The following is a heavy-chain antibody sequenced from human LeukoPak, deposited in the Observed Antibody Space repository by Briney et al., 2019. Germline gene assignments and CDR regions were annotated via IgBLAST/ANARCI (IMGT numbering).Heavy chain of an antibody. CDR1: GGSTSSYY. V-gene: IGHV4-4*07. D-gene: IGHD3-22*01. J-gene: IGHJ4*02. CDR3: ARVADSSGYCALDY. Sequence: PSETLSLTCTVSGGSTSSYYWSWIRQPAGKGLEWIGRIYTSGSTNYNPSLKSRVTMSVDTSKNQFSLKLSSVTAADTAVYYCARVADSSGYCALDYWGQGTLVTVSS. CDR2: IYTSGST.